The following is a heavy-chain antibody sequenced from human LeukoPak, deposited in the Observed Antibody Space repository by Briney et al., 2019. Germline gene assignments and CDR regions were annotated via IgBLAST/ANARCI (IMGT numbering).Heavy chain of an antibody. Sequence: SVKLSCKASGGTFSSYAISWVRQAPGQGLEWMGRIIPILGIANYAQKFQGRVTITADKSTSTAYMELSSLRSEDTAVYYCARDGIGDYYYDSSGPRRDAFDIWGQGTMVTVSS. CDR1: GGTFSSYA. CDR2: IIPILGIA. V-gene: IGHV1-69*04. J-gene: IGHJ3*02. D-gene: IGHD3-22*01. CDR3: ARDGIGDYYYDSSGPRRDAFDI.